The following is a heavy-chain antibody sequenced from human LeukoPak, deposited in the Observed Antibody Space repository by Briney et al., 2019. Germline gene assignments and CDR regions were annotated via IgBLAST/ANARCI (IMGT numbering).Heavy chain of an antibody. Sequence: GGSLRLSCAASGFTFSTYAMTWVRQAPGKGLEWVSTINASGGSTYYADSVKGRFTISRDNSKNTLYLQMNSLRAEDTAVYYCAKYGRSGYSSGMDVWGQGTTVTVSS. J-gene: IGHJ6*02. D-gene: IGHD2-15*01. V-gene: IGHV3-23*01. CDR2: INASGGST. CDR1: GFTFSTYA. CDR3: AKYGRSGYSSGMDV.